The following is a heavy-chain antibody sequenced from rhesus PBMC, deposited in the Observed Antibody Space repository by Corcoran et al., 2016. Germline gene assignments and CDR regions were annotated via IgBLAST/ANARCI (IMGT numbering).Heavy chain of an antibody. Sequence: QVQLVQSGAEVKKPGSSGKVSCKASGYTFTDFYIHWVRQAPRQGLEWMGWINPYNGNTKYAQKFQGRVTMTRDTSTNTAYMELSSLRSEDTAVYYCARVGLVIIAENYFDYWGQGVLVTVSS. CDR1: GYTFTDFY. V-gene: IGHV1S2*01. D-gene: IGHD3-3*01. CDR3: ARVGLVIIAENYFDY. J-gene: IGHJ4*01. CDR2: INPYNGNT.